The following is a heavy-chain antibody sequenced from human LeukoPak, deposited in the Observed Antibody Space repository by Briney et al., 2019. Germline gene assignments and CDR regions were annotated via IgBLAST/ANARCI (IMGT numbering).Heavy chain of an antibody. D-gene: IGHD2-2*01. CDR1: GFTFSSYI. Sequence: GGSLRLSCAASGFTFSSYIMNWVRQAPGKGLEWVSYISSSSSTIYYADSVKGRFTISRDNAKNSLYLQMNSLRAEDTAVYYCARNFKYPLLPGAFDIWGQGTNVTGSS. CDR3: ARNFKYPLLPGAFDI. CDR2: ISSSSSTI. V-gene: IGHV3-48*04. J-gene: IGHJ3*02.